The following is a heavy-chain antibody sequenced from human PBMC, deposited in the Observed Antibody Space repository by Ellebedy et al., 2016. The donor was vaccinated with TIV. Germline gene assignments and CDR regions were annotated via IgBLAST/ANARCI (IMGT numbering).Heavy chain of an antibody. D-gene: IGHD2-8*02. V-gene: IGHV1-69*13. CDR2: IIPVFSTL. CDR1: GGTFTGNG. J-gene: IGHJ4*02. Sequence: ASVKVSCKASGGTFTGNGMNWVRQAPGQGLEWMGGIIPVFSTLHYAQKFLDRLTITADESTSTAYMELSSLMSEDTAVYYCARVSDSAWWSSTFDLWGQGTLVIVSS. CDR3: ARVSDSAWWSSTFDL.